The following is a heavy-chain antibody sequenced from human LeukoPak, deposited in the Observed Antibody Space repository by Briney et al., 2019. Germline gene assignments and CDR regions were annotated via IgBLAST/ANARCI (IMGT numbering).Heavy chain of an antibody. J-gene: IGHJ6*02. Sequence: PGGSLRLSCAASGFTISSYWMSWVRQAPGKGLMWVSQINSDGSATSCADPVKGRCTISRDNAKNMLYLEMNSLRVEDTAVYFCTRDHGLDVWGRGTTVTVSS. CDR2: INSDGSAT. CDR3: TRDHGLDV. V-gene: IGHV3-74*01. CDR1: GFTISSYW.